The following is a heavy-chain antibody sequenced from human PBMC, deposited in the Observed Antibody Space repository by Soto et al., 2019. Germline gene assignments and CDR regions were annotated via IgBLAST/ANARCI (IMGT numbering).Heavy chain of an antibody. Sequence: QVQLVQSGAEVKKPGASVRVSCKASGYTFTSYGISWVRQAPGQGLEWMGWISAYNGNTNYAQSLQGSATMTNDTSTTTAYMELRRLKSDDAAVYYCARVSPSSRAADPWGQGTLITVS. D-gene: IGHD6-13*01. CDR2: ISAYNGNT. J-gene: IGHJ5*02. CDR3: ARVSPSSRAADP. CDR1: GYTFTSYG. V-gene: IGHV1-18*01.